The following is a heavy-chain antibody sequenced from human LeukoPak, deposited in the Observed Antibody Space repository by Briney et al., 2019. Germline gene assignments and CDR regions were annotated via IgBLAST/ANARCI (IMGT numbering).Heavy chain of an antibody. Sequence: GGSLRLSCAASGFTFSSYGMSWVRQAPGKGLEWVSAISGSGGSTYYADSVKGRFTISRDNSRNTLYLQLNALRAEDTAVYYCAKAYGSNGYYQLPIDFWGQGTLVTVSS. D-gene: IGHD3-22*01. CDR2: ISGSGGST. CDR1: GFTFSSYG. V-gene: IGHV3-23*01. J-gene: IGHJ4*02. CDR3: AKAYGSNGYYQLPIDF.